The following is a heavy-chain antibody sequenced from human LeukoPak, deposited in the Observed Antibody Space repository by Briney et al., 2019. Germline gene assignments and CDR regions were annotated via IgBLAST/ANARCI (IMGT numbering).Heavy chain of an antibody. CDR1: GFTVSSNY. J-gene: IGHJ4*02. D-gene: IGHD3-22*01. CDR2: IYSGGST. Sequence: LPGGSLRLSCAASGFTVSSNYMSWVRQAPGKGLEWVSVIYSGGSTYYADSVKGRFTISRHNSKNTLYLQMNSLRAEDTAVYYCASHGDSSSYYFDYWGQGTLDTVSS. CDR3: ASHGDSSSYYFDY. V-gene: IGHV3-53*04.